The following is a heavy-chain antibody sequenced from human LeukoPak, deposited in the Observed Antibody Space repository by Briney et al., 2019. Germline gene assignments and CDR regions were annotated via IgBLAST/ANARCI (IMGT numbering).Heavy chain of an antibody. CDR3: AKDSSGGYGDYYLDY. D-gene: IGHD4-17*01. CDR2: IRYDGSNK. V-gene: IGHV3-30*02. J-gene: IGHJ4*02. Sequence: GGSLRLSCAASGFTFSSYGMHWVRQAPGKGLEWVAFIRYDGSNKYYADSVKGRFTISRDNSKNTLYLQMNSLRAEGTAVYYCAKDSSGGYGDYYLDYWGQGTLVTVSS. CDR1: GFTFSSYG.